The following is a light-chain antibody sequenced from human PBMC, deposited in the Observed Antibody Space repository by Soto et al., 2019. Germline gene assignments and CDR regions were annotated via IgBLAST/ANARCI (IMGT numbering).Light chain of an antibody. J-gene: IGKJ2*01. CDR2: DAS. CDR1: QSISNW. CDR3: QQYMSYSYP. Sequence: DIQMTQSPSILSASVGDRVTITCRASQSISNWVAWYQQKPGGAPKVLIYDASSLQSGVPSRFSGSGSGTLTISRRQPDDIATYYCQQYMSYSYPFGQGTSLEI. V-gene: IGKV1-5*01.